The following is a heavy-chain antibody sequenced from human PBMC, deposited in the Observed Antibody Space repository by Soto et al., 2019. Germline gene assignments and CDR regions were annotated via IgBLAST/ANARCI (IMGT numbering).Heavy chain of an antibody. CDR2: ISYDGSNK. CDR3: AKEGGSYPDYFDY. J-gene: IGHJ4*02. Sequence: VAVISYDGSNKYYADSVKGRFTISRDNSKNTLYLQMNSLRAEDTAVYYCAKEGGSYPDYFDYWGQGTLVTVSS. V-gene: IGHV3-30*18. D-gene: IGHD1-26*01.